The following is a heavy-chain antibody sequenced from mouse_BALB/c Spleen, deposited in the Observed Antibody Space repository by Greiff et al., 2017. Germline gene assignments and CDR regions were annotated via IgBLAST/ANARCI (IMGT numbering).Heavy chain of an antibody. CDR1: GFSLTSYG. V-gene: IGHV2-9*02. Sequence: VQGVESGPGLVAPSQSLSITCTVSGFSLTSYGVPWVRQPPGKGLEWLGVIWAGGSTNYNSALMSRLSISKDNSKSQVFLKMNSLQTDDTAMYYCASPSNYDYAMDYWGQGTSVTVSS. CDR3: ASPSNYDYAMDY. D-gene: IGHD2-5*01. CDR2: IWAGGST. J-gene: IGHJ4*01.